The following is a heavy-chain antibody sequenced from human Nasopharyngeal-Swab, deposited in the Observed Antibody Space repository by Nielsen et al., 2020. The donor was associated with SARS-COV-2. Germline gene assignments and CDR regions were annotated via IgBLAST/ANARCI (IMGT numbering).Heavy chain of an antibody. CDR3: ARERFTMVRGADGPYYYYYGMDV. CDR1: GFTFSSYG. D-gene: IGHD3-10*01. V-gene: IGHV3-33*01. J-gene: IGHJ6*02. CDR2: IWYDGSNK. Sequence: GESLKISCAASGFTFSSYGMHWVRQAPGKGPEWVAVIWYDGSNKYYADSVKGRFTISRDNSKNTLYLQMNSLRAEDTAVYYCARERFTMVRGADGPYYYYYGMDVWGQGTTVTVSS.